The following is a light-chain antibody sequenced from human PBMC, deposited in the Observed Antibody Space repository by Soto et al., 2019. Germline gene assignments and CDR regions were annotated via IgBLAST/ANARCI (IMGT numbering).Light chain of an antibody. CDR3: QQYKSDYS. V-gene: IGKV1-5*01. J-gene: IGKJ2*03. CDR2: DAS. Sequence: DIQMTQSPSTVSASVGDRVTITCRASQSISNWLAWYQQKPGEAPKLLIYDASSLESGVPSRFSGSVSGTEFTLTISSLQPDDFATYYCQQYKSDYSFGQGTKLQIK. CDR1: QSISNW.